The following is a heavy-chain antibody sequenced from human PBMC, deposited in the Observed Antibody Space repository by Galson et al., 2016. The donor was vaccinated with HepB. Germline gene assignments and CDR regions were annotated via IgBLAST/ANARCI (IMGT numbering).Heavy chain of an antibody. Sequence: TLSLTCTVSGGSISSGGYYWSWIRQHPGKGLEWIGYIYYSGSTYYNPSLKRRVTISVDPSKNQFSLKLSSVTAADTAVYYWARVEEVAAISRWFDHGGQGTLVTVSS. CDR1: GGSISSGGYY. D-gene: IGHD5-12*01. CDR3: ARVEEVAAISRWFDH. J-gene: IGHJ5*02. CDR2: IYYSGST. V-gene: IGHV4-31*03.